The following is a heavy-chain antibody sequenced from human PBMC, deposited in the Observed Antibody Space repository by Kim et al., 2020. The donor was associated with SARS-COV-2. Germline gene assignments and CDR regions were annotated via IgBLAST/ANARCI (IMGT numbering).Heavy chain of an antibody. Sequence: GGSLRLSCAASGFTFTVYRMNWVRQAPGKGLEWVASVSSSGTYIYYSDSVKGRFTMSRDNARNSVSLHMNSLRVEDTAVYYCAPDGDYSLYYYFDFWGQG. CDR2: VSSSGTYI. V-gene: IGHV3-21*01. D-gene: IGHD4-17*01. J-gene: IGHJ4*02. CDR1: GFTFTVYR. CDR3: APDGDYSLYYYFDF.